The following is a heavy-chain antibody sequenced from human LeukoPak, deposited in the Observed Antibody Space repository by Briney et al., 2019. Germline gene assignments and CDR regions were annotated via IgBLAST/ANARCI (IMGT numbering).Heavy chain of an antibody. CDR2: TRNKANSYIT. CDR1: GFTFSDHF. D-gene: IGHD1-26*01. Sequence: PGGSLGLSCAASGFTFSDHFLDWVRQAPGKGLEWVGRTRNKANSYITEYAASVKGRFTISRDDSKNSLYLQMSSLKTDDTAMYYCASIRGTFGYWGQGTLVTISS. J-gene: IGHJ4*02. V-gene: IGHV3-72*01. CDR3: ASIRGTFGY.